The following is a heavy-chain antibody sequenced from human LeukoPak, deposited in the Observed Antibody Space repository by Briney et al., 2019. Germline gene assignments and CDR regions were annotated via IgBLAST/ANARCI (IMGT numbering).Heavy chain of an antibody. D-gene: IGHD5-24*01. CDR2: IIPIFGTA. Sequence: SVKVSCKASGGTFSSYAISWVRQAPGQGLEWMGGIIPIFGTANYAQKFQGRVTISADESTSTAYMELSSLRSEDTAVYYCMRGRDAYKSNTFDIWGQGTMVTVSS. CDR3: MRGRDAYKSNTFDI. CDR1: GGTFSSYA. V-gene: IGHV1-69*13. J-gene: IGHJ3*02.